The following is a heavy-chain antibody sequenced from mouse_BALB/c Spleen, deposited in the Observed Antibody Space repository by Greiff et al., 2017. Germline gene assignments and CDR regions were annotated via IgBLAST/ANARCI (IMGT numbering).Heavy chain of an antibody. J-gene: IGHJ3*01. CDR3: ARGNAVLRGWFAY. CDR1: GYTFSSYW. V-gene: IGHV1-9*01. Sequence: VQLQQSGAELMKPGASVKISCKATGYTFSSYWIEWVKQRPGHGLEWIGEILPGSGSTNYNEKFKGKATFTADTSSNTAYMQLSSLTSEDSAVYYCARGNAVLRGWFAYWGQGTLVTVSA. CDR2: ILPGSGST.